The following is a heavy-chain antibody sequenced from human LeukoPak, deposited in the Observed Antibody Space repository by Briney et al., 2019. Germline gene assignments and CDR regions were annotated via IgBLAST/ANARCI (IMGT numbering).Heavy chain of an antibody. J-gene: IGHJ4*02. CDR3: VRQPQDGYTYGFADY. CDR2: IYYSGST. CDR1: GGSISSGDYY. D-gene: IGHD5-18*01. Sequence: PSETLSLTCTVSGGSISSGDYYWSWIRQPPGKGLEWIGYIYYSGSTYYNPSLKSRVTISVDTSKNQFSLKLSSVTAADTAVYSCVRQPQDGYTYGFADYWGQGTLVTVSS. V-gene: IGHV4-30-4*01.